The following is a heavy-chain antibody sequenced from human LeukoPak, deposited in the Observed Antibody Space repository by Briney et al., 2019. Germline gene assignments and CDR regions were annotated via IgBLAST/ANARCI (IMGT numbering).Heavy chain of an antibody. CDR2: IYYSGST. CDR3: ARQIYTSGYYFYFDY. CDR1: GGSISSSSYY. V-gene: IGHV4-39*01. J-gene: IGHJ4*02. Sequence: PSETLSLTCTVSGGSISSSSYYWDWIRQPQGKGLEWIGSIYYSGSTYYNPSLKSRVTISVDTSKNQFSLKLSSVTAADTAVYYCARQIYTSGYYFYFDYWGQGTLVTVSS. D-gene: IGHD3-22*01.